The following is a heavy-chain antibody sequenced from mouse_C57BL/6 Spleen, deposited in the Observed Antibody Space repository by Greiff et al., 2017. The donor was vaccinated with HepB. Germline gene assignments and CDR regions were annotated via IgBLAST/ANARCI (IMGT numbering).Heavy chain of an antibody. Sequence: QVQLKESGAELVRPGTSVKMSCKASGYTFTNYWIGWAKQRPGHGLEWIGDIYPGGGYTNYNEKFKGKATLTADKSSSTAYMQISSLTSEDSAIYYCARTRGSSYLDYWGQGTTLTVSS. CDR3: ARTRGSSYLDY. CDR1: GYTFTNYW. V-gene: IGHV1-63*01. D-gene: IGHD1-1*01. CDR2: IYPGGGYT. J-gene: IGHJ2*01.